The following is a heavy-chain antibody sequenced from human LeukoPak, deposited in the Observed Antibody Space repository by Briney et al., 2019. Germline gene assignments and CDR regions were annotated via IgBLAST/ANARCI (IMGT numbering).Heavy chain of an antibody. CDR3: ARGWSGYFDY. D-gene: IGHD2-8*01. CDR1: GGSISSGGYS. J-gene: IGHJ4*02. CDR2: IYHSGST. V-gene: IGHV4-30-2*01. Sequence: SQTLSLTCAVSGGSISSGGYSWSWIRQPPGKGLEWIGYIYHSGSTYYNPSLKSRVTISVDTSKNQFSLKLGSVTAADTAVYYCARGWSGYFDYWGQGTLVTVSS.